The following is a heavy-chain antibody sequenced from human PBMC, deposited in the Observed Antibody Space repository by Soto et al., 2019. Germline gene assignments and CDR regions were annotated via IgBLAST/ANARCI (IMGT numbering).Heavy chain of an antibody. CDR1: GFTFSSYA. CDR3: YTEHTLFMAH. Sequence: GRSLRLSCATSGFTFSSYAISWVRQVPGKGLEWIGRITSKSAGATTAYAAPVTGRFTVSRDDLKNTLYLQVNSLKTEDTGIYYCYTEHTLFMAHWGQGTLVTVSS. J-gene: IGHJ4*02. V-gene: IGHV3-15*01. CDR2: ITSKSAGATT.